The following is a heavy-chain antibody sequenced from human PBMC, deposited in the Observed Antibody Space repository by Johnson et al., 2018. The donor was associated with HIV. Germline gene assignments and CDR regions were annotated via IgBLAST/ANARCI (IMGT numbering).Heavy chain of an antibody. CDR2: ISYDGSNK. V-gene: IGHV3-30*04. Sequence: QMQLVESGGGLVQPGGSLRLSCAASGFTFSTYAMHWVRQAPGKGLEWVAVISYDGSNKYYADSVKGRFTISRDNSKNTLYLQMNSLRAEDTAVSYCAKVNGDYKTDAFDIWGQGTMVTVSS. D-gene: IGHD4-17*01. J-gene: IGHJ3*02. CDR3: AKVNGDYKTDAFDI. CDR1: GFTFSTYA.